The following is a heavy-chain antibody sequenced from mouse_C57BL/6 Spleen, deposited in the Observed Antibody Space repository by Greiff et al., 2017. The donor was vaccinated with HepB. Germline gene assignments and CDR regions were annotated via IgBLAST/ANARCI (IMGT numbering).Heavy chain of an antibody. V-gene: IGHV1-50*01. CDR2: IDPSDSYT. J-gene: IGHJ2*01. Sequence: QVQLQQPGAELVKPGASVKLSCKASGYTFTSYWMQWVKQRPGQGLEWIGEIDPSDSYTNYNQKFKGKATLTVDTSSSPAYMQLSSLTSEDSAFYYCARKEDYGYEGYWGQGTTLTVSS. D-gene: IGHD2-2*01. CDR3: ARKEDYGYEGY. CDR1: GYTFTSYW.